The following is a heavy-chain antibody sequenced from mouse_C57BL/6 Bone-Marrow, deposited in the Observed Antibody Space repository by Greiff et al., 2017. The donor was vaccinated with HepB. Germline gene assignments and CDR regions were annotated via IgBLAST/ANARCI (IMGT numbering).Heavy chain of an antibody. D-gene: IGHD1-1*01. CDR2: IDPEDGDT. V-gene: IGHV14-1*01. Sequence: VQLQQPGAELVRPGASVKLSCTASGFNIKDYYMHWVKQRPEQGLEWIGRIDPEDGDTEYAPKFQGKATVTAYTSSNTAYLQLSSLTSEDTAVYYCAIYVSAWFAYWGQGTLVTVSA. CDR3: AIYVSAWFAY. CDR1: GFNIKDYY. J-gene: IGHJ3*01.